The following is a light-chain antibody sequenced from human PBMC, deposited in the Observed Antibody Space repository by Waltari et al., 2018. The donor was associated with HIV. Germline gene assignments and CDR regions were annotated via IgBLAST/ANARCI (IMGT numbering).Light chain of an antibody. CDR1: NSDGGAYDF. CDR2: EVN. V-gene: IGLV2-8*01. J-gene: IGLJ2*01. CDR3: TSYAGNSNFVV. Sequence: QSALTQPPSASGSPGQSVSISCTGTNSDGGAYDFVSWYQQHPGKAPKLIIYEVNKRPSGVPDRFSGSKSGNTASLIVSGLQAEDEGDYFCTSYAGNSNFVVFGGGTKLTVL.